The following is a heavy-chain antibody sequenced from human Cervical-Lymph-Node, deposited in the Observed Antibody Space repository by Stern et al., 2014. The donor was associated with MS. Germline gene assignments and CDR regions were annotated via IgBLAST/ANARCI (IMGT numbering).Heavy chain of an antibody. V-gene: IGHV1-46*03. Sequence: VQLVESGAEAKKPGASVKVSCKASGYTFISYYMNWVRQAPGQGLEWMGIINPSDNNTFYVQKFQGRVTMTRDTSTSTVYMELSSLRSEDTAVYFCAREADGMDVWGQGTTVTVSS. CDR3: AREADGMDV. CDR2: INPSDNNT. CDR1: GYTFISYY. J-gene: IGHJ6*02.